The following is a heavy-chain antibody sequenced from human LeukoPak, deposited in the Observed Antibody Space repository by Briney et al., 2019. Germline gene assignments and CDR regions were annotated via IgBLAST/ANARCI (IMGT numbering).Heavy chain of an antibody. D-gene: IGHD3-9*01. Sequence: SETLSLTCTVYAGSISSSSYYWGWIRQPPGRGLEWIGRIYYSESTYYNPSLKSRVPISVHTSQNQFSLKLSSVTAADTAVYYCARDIGYDILTGTSFDYWGQGTLVTVSS. CDR2: IYYSEST. V-gene: IGHV4-39*07. CDR1: AGSISSSSYY. CDR3: ARDIGYDILTGTSFDY. J-gene: IGHJ4*02.